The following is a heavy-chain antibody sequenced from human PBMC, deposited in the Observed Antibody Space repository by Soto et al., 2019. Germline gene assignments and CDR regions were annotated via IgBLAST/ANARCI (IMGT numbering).Heavy chain of an antibody. Sequence: QITLKESGPTLVKPTQTLTLTCTFSGFSLSTSGVGVGWIRQPPGKALEWLALIYWDDDKRYSPSLKSRLTITKDTSKNQVVLTMTNMDPVDTATYYCAHRPGIEVAGGVFDYWGQGTLVTVSS. J-gene: IGHJ4*02. CDR2: IYWDDDK. CDR3: AHRPGIEVAGGVFDY. D-gene: IGHD6-19*01. CDR1: GFSLSTSGVG. V-gene: IGHV2-5*02.